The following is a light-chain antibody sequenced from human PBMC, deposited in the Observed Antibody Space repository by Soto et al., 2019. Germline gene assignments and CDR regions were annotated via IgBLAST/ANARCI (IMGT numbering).Light chain of an antibody. V-gene: IGKV1-5*01. CDR3: QQYNSYPLT. J-gene: IGKJ4*01. Sequence: DIQMTQTHSTLSASVGDRVTITCRASQSLSSWLAWYQQKPGKAPKFLIYDASSLESGVPSRFSGSGSGTEFTLTISSLQPDDFATYYCQQYNSYPLTFGGGTKVDI. CDR2: DAS. CDR1: QSLSSW.